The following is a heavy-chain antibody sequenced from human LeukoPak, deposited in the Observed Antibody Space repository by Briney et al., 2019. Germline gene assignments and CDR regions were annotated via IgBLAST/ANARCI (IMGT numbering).Heavy chain of an antibody. CDR1: GFTFSSYS. CDR3: ARDRGDSSSSHRFAY. Sequence: PGGSLRLSCAASGFTFSSYSMNWGRQAPGKGLEWVSYISSSSSTIYYADSVKGRFTISRDNAKNSLYLQMNSLRAEDTAVYYCARDRGDSSSSHRFAYSGQGTLVTVSS. D-gene: IGHD6-6*01. J-gene: IGHJ4*02. CDR2: ISSSSSTI. V-gene: IGHV3-48*01.